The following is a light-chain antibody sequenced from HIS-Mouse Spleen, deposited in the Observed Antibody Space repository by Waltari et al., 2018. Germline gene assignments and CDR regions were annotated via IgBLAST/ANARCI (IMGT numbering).Light chain of an antibody. CDR3: CSYAGSSTYWV. CDR2: EGS. V-gene: IGLV2-23*01. Sequence: QSALTQPASVSGSPGQSITISCTGTSSDVGSYNLVSWYQQHPGKAPKPMMYEGSKRPSVVSNCFSGSKSGNTASLTISGLQAEDEADYYCCSYAGSSTYWVFGGGTKLTVL. CDR1: SSDVGSYNL. J-gene: IGLJ3*02.